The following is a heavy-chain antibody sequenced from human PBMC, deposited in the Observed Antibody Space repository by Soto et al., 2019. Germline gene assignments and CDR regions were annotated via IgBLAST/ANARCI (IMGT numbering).Heavy chain of an antibody. J-gene: IGHJ6*02. CDR1: GFTFSSYS. D-gene: IGHD3-10*01. CDR3: ARDRWYYGSGSYPRRMDV. V-gene: IGHV3-48*02. CDR2: ISSSSSTI. Sequence: PGGSLRLSCAASGFTFSSYSMNWVRQAPGKGLEWVSYISSSSSTIYYADSVKGRFTISRDNAKNSLYLQMNSLRDEDTAVYYCARDRWYYGSGSYPRRMDVWGQGTTVTVSS.